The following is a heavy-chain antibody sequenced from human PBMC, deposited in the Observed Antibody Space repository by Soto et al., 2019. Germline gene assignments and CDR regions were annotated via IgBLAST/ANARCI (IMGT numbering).Heavy chain of an antibody. V-gene: IGHV4-34*01. J-gene: IGHJ5*02. D-gene: IGHD5-12*01. CDR1: GGSFSGYY. CDR2: INHSGST. Sequence: SETLSLTCAVYGGSFSGYYWSWIRQPPGKGLEWIGEINHSGSTNYNPSLKSRVTISVDTSKNQFSLKLSSVTAADTAVYYCASSTIDSPFDPWGQGTLVTVSS. CDR3: ASSTIDSPFDP.